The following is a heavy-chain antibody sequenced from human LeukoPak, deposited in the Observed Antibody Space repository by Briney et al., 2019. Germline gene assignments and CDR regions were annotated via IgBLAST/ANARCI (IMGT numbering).Heavy chain of an antibody. CDR2: IIPIFGTA. J-gene: IGHJ4*02. D-gene: IGHD2-2*01. V-gene: IGHV1-69*13. Sequence: ASVKVSCKASGGTFCSYAISWVRQAPGQGLEWMGGIIPIFGTANYAQKFQGRVTITADESTSTAYMELSSLRSEDTAVYYCARDRGCSSTSCLDYWGQGTLVTVSS. CDR3: ARDRGCSSTSCLDY. CDR1: GGTFCSYA.